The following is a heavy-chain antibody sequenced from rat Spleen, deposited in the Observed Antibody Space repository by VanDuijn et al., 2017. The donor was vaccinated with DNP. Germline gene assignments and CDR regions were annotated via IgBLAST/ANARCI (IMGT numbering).Heavy chain of an antibody. CDR1: GFSLTSYS. Sequence: VQLKESGPGLVQPSETLSLTCTVSGFSLTSYSVSWVRQPSGKGPEWIGLISYSGSTGYNPSLKSRISITRDTSKNQFFLQLNSVTTEDTATYYCARWGYNSGDWFAYWGQGTLVTVSS. D-gene: IGHD4-3*01. J-gene: IGHJ3*01. CDR2: ISYSGST. CDR3: ARWGYNSGDWFAY. V-gene: IGHV3-1*01.